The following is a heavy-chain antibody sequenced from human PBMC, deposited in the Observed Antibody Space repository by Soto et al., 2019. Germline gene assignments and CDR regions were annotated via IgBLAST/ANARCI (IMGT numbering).Heavy chain of an antibody. V-gene: IGHV5-10-1*01. Sequence: SLKISCKGSGYSFTSYWISWVRQMPGKGLEWMGRIDPSDSYTNYSPSFQGHVTISADKSISTAYLQWSGLKASDTAMYYCARHETVGAARDALDIWGQGTMVTVSS. CDR2: IDPSDSYT. CDR1: GYSFTSYW. J-gene: IGHJ3*02. CDR3: ARHETVGAARDALDI. D-gene: IGHD2-15*01.